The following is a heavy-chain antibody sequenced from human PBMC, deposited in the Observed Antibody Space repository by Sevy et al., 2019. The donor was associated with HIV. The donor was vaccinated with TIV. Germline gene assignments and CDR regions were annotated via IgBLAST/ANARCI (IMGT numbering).Heavy chain of an antibody. Sequence: GPSVKVSCKASGYTFTSYGISWVRQAPGQGLEWMGWISAYNGNTNYVQKVQGRVTMTTDTSTSTAYMELRSLRSDDTAVYYCARAYYYYGMDVWGQGTTVTVSS. V-gene: IGHV1-18*04. J-gene: IGHJ6*02. CDR2: ISAYNGNT. CDR3: ARAYYYYGMDV. CDR1: GYTFTSYG.